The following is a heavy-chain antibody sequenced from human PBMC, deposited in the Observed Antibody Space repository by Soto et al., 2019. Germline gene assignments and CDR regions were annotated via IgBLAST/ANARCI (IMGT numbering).Heavy chain of an antibody. CDR2: ISGSGGST. CDR3: AKVFSGTPPSYYYYYMDV. D-gene: IGHD1-1*01. Sequence: GGSLRLSCAASGFTFSSYAMSWVRQAPGKGLEWVSAISGSGGSTYYADSVKGRFTISRDNSKNTLYLQMNSLRAEDTAVYYCAKVFSGTPPSYYYYYMDVWGKGTTVTVSS. V-gene: IGHV3-23*01. J-gene: IGHJ6*03. CDR1: GFTFSSYA.